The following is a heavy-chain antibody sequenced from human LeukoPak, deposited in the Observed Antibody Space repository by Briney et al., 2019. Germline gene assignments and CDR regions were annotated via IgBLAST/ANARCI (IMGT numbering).Heavy chain of an antibody. V-gene: IGHV4-59*01. CDR3: ASGIAVAGIVLV. J-gene: IGHJ4*02. CDR2: IFYSERT. CDR1: GGSISSYY. D-gene: IGHD6-19*01. Sequence: SETLSLTCTVSGGSISSYYWNWIRQPPGKGLEWIGYIFYSERTSYNPSLKSRVTLSVDTSKYWFSLRLTSVTAADTAVYYCASGIAVAGIVLVWGQGTLVTVSS.